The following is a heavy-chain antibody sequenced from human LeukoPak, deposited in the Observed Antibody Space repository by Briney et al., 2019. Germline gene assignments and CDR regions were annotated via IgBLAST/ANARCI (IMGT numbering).Heavy chain of an antibody. D-gene: IGHD4-23*01. V-gene: IGHV3-30*02. J-gene: IGHJ4*02. Sequence: PGGSLRLSCPASGFTFSSYAMHWVRQAPGKGLEWVAFIRYDGSNKYYSDSVKGRFTISRDNSKNTLYLQMNSLRAEDTAVYYCARDYGGSSPFDYWGQGTLVTVSS. CDR2: IRYDGSNK. CDR3: ARDYGGSSPFDY. CDR1: GFTFSSYA.